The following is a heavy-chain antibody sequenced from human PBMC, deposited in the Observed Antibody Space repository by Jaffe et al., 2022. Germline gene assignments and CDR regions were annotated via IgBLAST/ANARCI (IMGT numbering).Heavy chain of an antibody. Sequence: EVQLVESGGGLVQPGGSLRLSCAASGLMFSNYWMSWVRQAPGKGLEWVANINQDESEKFYVDSVKGRFTISRDNAKNSLYLQMNSLRAEDTAVYYCARPDILTGYYVRGGAFDIWGQGTMVTVSS. CDR2: INQDESEK. CDR1: GLMFSNYW. V-gene: IGHV3-7*01. J-gene: IGHJ3*02. CDR3: ARPDILTGYYVRGGAFDI. D-gene: IGHD3-9*01.